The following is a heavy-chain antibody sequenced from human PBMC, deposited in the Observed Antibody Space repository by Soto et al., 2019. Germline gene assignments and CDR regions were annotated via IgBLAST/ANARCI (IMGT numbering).Heavy chain of an antibody. D-gene: IGHD2-8*01. CDR2: ISSSSSYI. V-gene: IGHV3-21*01. CDR3: AREGELGYCTNGVCYTAAFDI. CDR1: GLTFSSYS. Sequence: EVQLVESGGGLVKPGGSLRLSCAASGLTFSSYSMNWVRQAPGKGLEWVSSISSSSSYIYYADSVKGRFTIYRDNAKNSLYLQMNSLRAEDTAVYYCAREGELGYCTNGVCYTAAFDIWGQGTMVTVSS. J-gene: IGHJ3*02.